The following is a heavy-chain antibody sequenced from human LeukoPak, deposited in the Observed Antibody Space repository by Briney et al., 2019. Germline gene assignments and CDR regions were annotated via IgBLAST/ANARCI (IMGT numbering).Heavy chain of an antibody. CDR3: ANHEPYSGSYNLLQH. V-gene: IGHV3-11*04. D-gene: IGHD3-10*01. Sequence: PGGSLRLSCAASGFTFSDYYMSWIRQAPGKGLEWVSYISSSGSTIYYADSVKGRFTISRDNSKNTLYLQMNSLRVEDTALYYCANHEPYSGSYNLLQHWGQGTLVTVSS. J-gene: IGHJ1*01. CDR1: GFTFSDYY. CDR2: ISSSGSTI.